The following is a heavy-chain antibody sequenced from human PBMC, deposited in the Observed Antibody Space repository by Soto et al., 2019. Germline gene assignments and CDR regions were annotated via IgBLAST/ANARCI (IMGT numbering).Heavy chain of an antibody. D-gene: IGHD4-17*01. J-gene: IGHJ4*02. CDR2: IYWDDYK. V-gene: IGHV2-5*02. CDR3: AHKGYGDYPLDY. Sequence: QITLKESGPTLVKPTQTLTLTCTFSGFSLSTSGVGVGWIRQPPGKALGWLAVIYWDDYKHYSPSLKSRLTITKDTSKNQVVLTMTNMDPVDTATYYCAHKGYGDYPLDYWGQGTLLTVSS. CDR1: GFSLSTSGVG.